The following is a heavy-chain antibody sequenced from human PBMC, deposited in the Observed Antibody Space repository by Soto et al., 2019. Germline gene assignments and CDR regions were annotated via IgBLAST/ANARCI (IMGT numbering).Heavy chain of an antibody. Sequence: EVQLVESGGGLVQPGGSLRLSCAASGFTVSTDWMYWVRQAPGKGLEWISVIKSGGNTHYADSVEGRFSISRDNSKNTVYLQMNSLRGEDTAVYYCVRENYYYGMDVWGQGTTVTVSS. CDR1: GFTVSTDW. V-gene: IGHV3-66*01. J-gene: IGHJ6*02. CDR2: IKSGGNT. CDR3: VRENYYYGMDV.